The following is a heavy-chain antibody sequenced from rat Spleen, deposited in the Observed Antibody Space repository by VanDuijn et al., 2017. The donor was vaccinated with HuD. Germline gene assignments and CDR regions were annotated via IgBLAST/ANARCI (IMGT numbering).Heavy chain of an antibody. Sequence: EVQLVESGGGLVQPGRSMKLSCAASGLSFSNYDMAWVRQAPTKGLEWVAAIVDDGSRIYYRDSVRGRFTISRDIAKSTLYLQMNSLRSEDTATYYCTRGTYYRHWGQGVMVTVSS. J-gene: IGHJ2*01. V-gene: IGHV5-22*01. CDR2: IVDDGSRI. CDR3: TRGTYYRH. D-gene: IGHD1-12*01. CDR1: GLSFSNYD.